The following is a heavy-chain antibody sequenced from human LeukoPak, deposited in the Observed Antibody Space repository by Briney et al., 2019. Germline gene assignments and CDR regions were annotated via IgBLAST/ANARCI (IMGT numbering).Heavy chain of an antibody. V-gene: IGHV4-59*01. D-gene: IGHD2-15*01. CDR2: IYYSGNT. Sequence: PSETLSLTCTVSGGSISSYYWSWIRQPPGKGLEWIGYIYYSGNTNYNPSLKSRVTISVDTSKNQFSLKLSSVTAADTAVYYSARGVWWELFDYWGQGTLVTVSS. CDR1: GGSISSYY. CDR3: ARGVWWELFDY. J-gene: IGHJ4*02.